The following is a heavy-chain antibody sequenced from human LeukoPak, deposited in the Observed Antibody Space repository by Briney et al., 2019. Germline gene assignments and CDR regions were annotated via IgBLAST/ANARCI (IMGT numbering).Heavy chain of an antibody. D-gene: IGHD2-2*01. CDR3: AREAYCISTSCHETDAFDS. J-gene: IGHJ3*02. CDR1: GFTFSDHF. Sequence: AGGSLRLSCAGSGFTFSDHFMDWVRQAPGKGLEWLGHIRNKAKSHTTEYAASVKGRFTISRDDSKNSVYLQMNSLKTEDTAVYYCAREAYCISTSCHETDAFDSWGQGAMVTVSS. V-gene: IGHV3-72*01. CDR2: IRNKAKSHTT.